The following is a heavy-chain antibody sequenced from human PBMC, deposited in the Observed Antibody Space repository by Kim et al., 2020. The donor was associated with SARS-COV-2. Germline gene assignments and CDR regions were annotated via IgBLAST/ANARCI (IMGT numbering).Heavy chain of an antibody. V-gene: IGHV3-48*03. CDR2: ISHSSSTI. J-gene: IGHJ4*02. CDR1: GFTFSSYE. CDR3: ARLELELPGI. D-gene: IGHD1-7*01. Sequence: GGSLRLSCAASGFTFSSYEMNWVRQAPGKGLEWVSYISHSSSTIYYADSVKGRFTISRDNAKNSLYLQMNSLGAEDTAVYYCARLELELPGIWGQGTLVTVSS.